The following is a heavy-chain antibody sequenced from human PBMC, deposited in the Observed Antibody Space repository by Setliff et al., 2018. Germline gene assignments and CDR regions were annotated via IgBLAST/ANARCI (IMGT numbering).Heavy chain of an antibody. J-gene: IGHJ4*02. CDR2: VSGSGMTR. Sequence: LRLSCTASGFTFRKHALAWVRQAPGKGLQWVSSVSGSGMTRDYTDSVKGRFTVSRDSSQNKIHLQMDSLRAEDTGKYFCARADSDSYYPYYFDFWGQGVLVTVSS. CDR3: ARADSDSYYPYYFDF. CDR1: GFTFRKHA. V-gene: IGHV3-23*01. D-gene: IGHD3-22*01.